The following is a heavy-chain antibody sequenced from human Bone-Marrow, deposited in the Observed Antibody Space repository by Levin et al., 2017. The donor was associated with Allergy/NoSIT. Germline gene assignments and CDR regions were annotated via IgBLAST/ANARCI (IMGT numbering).Heavy chain of an antibody. CDR1: DFIFSNYA. CDR3: AKEHYDVLTGYSYRYFDS. J-gene: IGHJ4*02. V-gene: IGHV3-23*01. CDR2: ISGSGGHT. Sequence: PGGSLRLSCVASDFIFSNYAMSWVRQAPGKGLEWVSAISGSGGHTYYEDSVKGRFTISRDNSRKTLYLEMNSLRAEDTALYYCAKEHYDVLTGYSYRYFDSWGQGTLVTVSS. D-gene: IGHD3-9*01.